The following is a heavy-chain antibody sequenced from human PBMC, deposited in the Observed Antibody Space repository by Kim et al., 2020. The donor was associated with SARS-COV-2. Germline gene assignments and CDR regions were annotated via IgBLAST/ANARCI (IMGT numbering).Heavy chain of an antibody. CDR3: HIVGATYYYYGMDV. Sequence: GGSLRLSCAASGFTFSSYWMHWVRQAPGKGLVWVSRINSDGSSTSYADSVKGRFTISRDNAKNTLYLQMNSLRAEDTAVYYCHIVGATYYYYGMDVWGQGTTVTVSS. V-gene: IGHV3-74*01. J-gene: IGHJ6*02. CDR2: INSDGSST. CDR1: GFTFSSYW. D-gene: IGHD1-26*01.